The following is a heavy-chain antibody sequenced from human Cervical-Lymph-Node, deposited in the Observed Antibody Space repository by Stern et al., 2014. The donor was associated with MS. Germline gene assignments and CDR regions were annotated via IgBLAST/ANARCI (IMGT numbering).Heavy chain of an antibody. Sequence: QVQLVESGGGLVQPGRSLRLSCAASGFAFRRYALHWVRQAPGKGLEWVALISYDGRDKYYTDSVKGRFTVSRDNSNNTVDLEMNSLRLEDTAVYYCAKGGSGSYLDWGQGSLVTVSS. CDR1: GFAFRRYA. CDR3: AKGGSGSYLD. V-gene: IGHV3-30*04. D-gene: IGHD1-26*01. J-gene: IGHJ4*02. CDR2: ISYDGRDK.